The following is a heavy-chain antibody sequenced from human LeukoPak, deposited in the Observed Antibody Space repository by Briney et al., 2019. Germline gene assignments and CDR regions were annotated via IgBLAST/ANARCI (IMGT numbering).Heavy chain of an antibody. CDR1: GYTFTGYY. D-gene: IGHD3-22*01. V-gene: IGHV1-2*02. CDR2: INPNSGGT. CDR3: ARSDGSSGYYYEGRHNWFDP. J-gene: IGHJ5*02. Sequence: ASVKVSCKASGYTFTGYYMHWVRQAPGQGLEWMGWINPNSGGTNYAQKFQGRVTMTRDTSTSTAYMELSRLRPDDTAVYYCARSDGSSGYYYEGRHNWFDPWGQGTLVTVSS.